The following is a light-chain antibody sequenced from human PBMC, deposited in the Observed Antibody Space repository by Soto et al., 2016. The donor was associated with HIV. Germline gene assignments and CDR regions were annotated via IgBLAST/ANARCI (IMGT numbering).Light chain of an antibody. CDR1: KLGDKY. V-gene: IGLV3-1*01. CDR2: QDS. J-gene: IGLJ1*01. Sequence: SYELTQPPSVSVSPGQTASITCSGNKLGDKYVCWYQQKPGQSPVLVIFQDSKRPSGIPERFSGSTSWNTATLTISGTQAMDEADYYCQAWDTNTVHYVFGTGTRLTVL. CDR3: QAWDTNTVHYV.